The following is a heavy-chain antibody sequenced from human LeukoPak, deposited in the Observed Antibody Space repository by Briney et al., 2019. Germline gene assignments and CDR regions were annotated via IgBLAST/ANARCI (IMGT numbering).Heavy chain of an antibody. Sequence: GGSLRLSXAASGFTFSRYWMHWLRQAPGKGLVWVSRINSDGSSTTYADSVKGRFTISRDNAKNTLYLQMNSLRAEDTAVYYCARDPQWYYYFDYWGQGTLVTVSS. D-gene: IGHD2/OR15-2a*01. CDR1: GFTFSRYW. CDR2: INSDGSST. CDR3: ARDPQWYYYFDY. V-gene: IGHV3-74*01. J-gene: IGHJ4*02.